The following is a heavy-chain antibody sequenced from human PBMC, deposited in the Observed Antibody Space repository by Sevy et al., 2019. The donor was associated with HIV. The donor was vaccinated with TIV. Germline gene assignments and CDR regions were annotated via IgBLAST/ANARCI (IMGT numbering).Heavy chain of an antibody. D-gene: IGHD5-18*01. CDR2: ISGSGGST. J-gene: IGHJ4*02. Sequence: GGSLRLSCAASGFTFSSYAMSWVRQAPGKGLEWVSAISGSGGSTYYAHSVKGRFTISRDNSKNTLYLQMNSLRAEDTAVYYCANAGGYSYGSTPFDYWGQGTLVTVSS. V-gene: IGHV3-23*01. CDR3: ANAGGYSYGSTPFDY. CDR1: GFTFSSYA.